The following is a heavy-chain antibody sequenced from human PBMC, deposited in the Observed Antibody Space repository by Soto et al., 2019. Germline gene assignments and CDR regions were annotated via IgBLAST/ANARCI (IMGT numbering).Heavy chain of an antibody. V-gene: IGHV1-2*02. J-gene: IGHJ4*02. Sequence: QVQLVQSGAEEKQPGDSVKVSCKASGYTFSAHYMHWVRQAPGQGLEWMGWINSKSGDTKYARDFQGRVTMTRDTSINTAYMELSSLRSEDTAVYYCASEYCSGGSCKSSDYWGQGTLVTVSS. CDR1: GYTFSAHY. CDR3: ASEYCSGGSCKSSDY. CDR2: INSKSGDT. D-gene: IGHD2-15*01.